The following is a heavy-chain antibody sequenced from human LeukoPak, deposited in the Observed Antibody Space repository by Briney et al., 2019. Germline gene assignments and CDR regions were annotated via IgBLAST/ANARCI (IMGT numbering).Heavy chain of an antibody. V-gene: IGHV3-30-3*01. CDR3: AKGTRYAIRPPGFDP. CDR2: ISYDGSNK. D-gene: IGHD2-2*01. Sequence: QPGRSLRLSCAASGFTFSSYAMHWVRQAPGKGLEWVAVISYDGSNKYYADSVKGRFTISRDNSKNTLYLQMNSLRAEDTAVYYCAKGTRYAIRPPGFDPWGQGTLVTVSS. CDR1: GFTFSSYA. J-gene: IGHJ5*02.